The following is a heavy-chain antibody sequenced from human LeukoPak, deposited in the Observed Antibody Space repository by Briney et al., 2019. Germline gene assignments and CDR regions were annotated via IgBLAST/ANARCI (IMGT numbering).Heavy chain of an antibody. V-gene: IGHV1-2*02. D-gene: IGHD2-15*01. J-gene: IGHJ5*02. CDR2: IRPNGGGT. CDR3: ARDPTSAGGIVENWFDP. Sequence: GASVKGSCKASGYTFTGYYMHWVRQAPGQGLEWMGWIRPNGGGTNYAQKFQGRVTMTRDTSISTAYMELSSLRSDDTAVYYCARDPTSAGGIVENWFDPWGQGTLVTVSS. CDR1: GYTFTGYY.